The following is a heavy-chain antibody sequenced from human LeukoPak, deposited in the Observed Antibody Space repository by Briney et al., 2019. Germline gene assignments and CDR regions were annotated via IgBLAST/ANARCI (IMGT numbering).Heavy chain of an antibody. CDR3: ARALGGSGSYYLDY. CDR1: GYTFTSYD. Sequence: GASVKVSCKASGYTFTSYDINWVRQATGQGLEWMGWMNPNSGNTGYAQKFQGRVTMTRNTSISTAYMELSSLRSEDTAVYYCARALGGSGSYYLDYWGQGTLVTVSS. V-gene: IGHV1-8*01. J-gene: IGHJ4*02. D-gene: IGHD3-10*01. CDR2: MNPNSGNT.